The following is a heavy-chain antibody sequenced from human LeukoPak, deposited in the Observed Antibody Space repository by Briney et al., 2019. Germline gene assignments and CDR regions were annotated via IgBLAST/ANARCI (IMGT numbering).Heavy chain of an antibody. Sequence: ASVKVSCKASGYTFTSYYMHWVRQAPGQGLEWMGWINPNSGGTVYAQKFKGRVTMTRDTSISTAYMELSGLRPDDTAIYYCVSYYHVSGSYYNDAFDVWGQGTMVTVSS. CDR2: INPNSGGT. J-gene: IGHJ3*01. V-gene: IGHV1-2*02. CDR3: VSYYHVSGSYYNDAFDV. CDR1: GYTFTSYY. D-gene: IGHD3-10*01.